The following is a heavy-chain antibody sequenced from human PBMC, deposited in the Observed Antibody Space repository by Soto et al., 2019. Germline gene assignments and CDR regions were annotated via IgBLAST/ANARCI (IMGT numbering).Heavy chain of an antibody. J-gene: IGHJ1*01. V-gene: IGHV1-69*13. Sequence: ASVKVSCKASGGTFSSYAISWVRQAPGQGLEWMGEIIPIFGTANYAQKFQGRVTITADESTSTAYMELSSLRSEDTAVYYCAGFGVAYCGGDCYSGEYFQHWGQGTLVTVSS. CDR1: GGTFSSYA. D-gene: IGHD2-21*02. CDR2: IIPIFGTA. CDR3: AGFGVAYCGGDCYSGEYFQH.